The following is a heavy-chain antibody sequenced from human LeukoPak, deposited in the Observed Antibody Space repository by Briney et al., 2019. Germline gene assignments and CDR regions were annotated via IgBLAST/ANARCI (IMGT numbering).Heavy chain of an antibody. D-gene: IGHD6-13*01. CDR3: ARDPAAARFDY. CDR1: GFTVSSNY. V-gene: IGHV4-39*07. J-gene: IGHJ4*02. CDR2: IYYSGST. Sequence: GSLRLSCAASGFTVSSNYMSWVRQAPGKGLEWIGSIYYSGSTYYNPSLKSRVTISVDTSKNQFSLKLSSVTAADTAVYYCARDPAAARFDYWGQGTLVTVSS.